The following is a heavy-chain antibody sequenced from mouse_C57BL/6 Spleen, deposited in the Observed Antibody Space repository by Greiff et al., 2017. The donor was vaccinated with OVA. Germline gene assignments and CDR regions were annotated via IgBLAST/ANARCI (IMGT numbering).Heavy chain of an antibody. J-gene: IGHJ3*01. CDR1: GYTFTDYY. CDR2: INPNNGGT. Sequence: EVQLQQSGPELVKPGASVKISCKASGYTFTDYYMNWVKQSHGKSLEWIGDINPNNGGTSYNQKFKGKATLTVDKSSSTAYMELRSLTSEDSAVYYCANSLGFAYWGQGTLVTVSA. D-gene: IGHD3-1*01. V-gene: IGHV1-26*01. CDR3: ANSLGFAY.